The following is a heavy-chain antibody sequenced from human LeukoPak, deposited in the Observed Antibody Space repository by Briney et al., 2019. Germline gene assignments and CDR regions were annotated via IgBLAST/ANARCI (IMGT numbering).Heavy chain of an antibody. Sequence: SETLSLTCAVYGGSFSGYYWSWIRQPPGKGLEWIGEINHSGSTNYNPSLKSRVTISVDTSKNQFSLKLSSVTAADTAVYYCARGPAWSGYRTVYCYYYGMDVWGQGTTVTVSS. CDR2: INHSGST. V-gene: IGHV4-34*01. J-gene: IGHJ6*02. CDR1: GGSFSGYY. D-gene: IGHD3-3*01. CDR3: ARGPAWSGYRTVYCYYYGMDV.